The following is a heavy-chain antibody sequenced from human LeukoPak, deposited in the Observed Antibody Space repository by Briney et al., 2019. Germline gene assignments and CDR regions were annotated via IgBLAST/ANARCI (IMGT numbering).Heavy chain of an antibody. Sequence: GASVKVSCKTSGYSFTGYYMHWVRQAPGQGLEWMGWINPNSGATTYAQRFQGRVTMTRDTSISTAYMELSSLRSDDTAVYYCVRGITGDSVAFDYWGQGTPVTVSS. D-gene: IGHD1-20*01. CDR3: VRGITGDSVAFDY. V-gene: IGHV1-2*02. CDR2: INPNSGAT. J-gene: IGHJ4*02. CDR1: GYSFTGYY.